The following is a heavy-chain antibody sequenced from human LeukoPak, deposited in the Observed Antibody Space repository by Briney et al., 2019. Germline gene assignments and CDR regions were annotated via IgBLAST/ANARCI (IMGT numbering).Heavy chain of an antibody. CDR2: ISAYNGNT. CDR3: ARVFGLYGGNSDAFDI. V-gene: IGHV1-18*01. D-gene: IGHD4-23*01. J-gene: IGHJ3*02. Sequence: ASVKVSCKASGGTFSSYAISWVRQAPGQGLEWMGWISAYNGNTNYAQKFQGRVTMTRDTSISTAYMELSRLRSDDTAVYYCARVFGLYGGNSDAFDIWGQGTMVTVSS. CDR1: GGTFSSYA.